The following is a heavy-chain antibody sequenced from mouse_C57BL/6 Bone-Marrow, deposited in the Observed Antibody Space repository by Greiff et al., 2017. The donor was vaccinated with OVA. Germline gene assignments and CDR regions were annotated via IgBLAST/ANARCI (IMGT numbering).Heavy chain of an antibody. J-gene: IGHJ1*03. CDR3: ARSFYLGWYFDV. Sequence: QVQLQQSGAELARPGASVKLSCKASGYTFTSYGISWVKQRTGQGLEWIGEIYPRSGNTYYNEKFKGKATLTADKSSSTAYMELRSLTSEDSAVYFCARSFYLGWYFDVWGTGTTVTVSS. CDR2: IYPRSGNT. V-gene: IGHV1-81*01. CDR1: GYTFTSYG. D-gene: IGHD5-5*01.